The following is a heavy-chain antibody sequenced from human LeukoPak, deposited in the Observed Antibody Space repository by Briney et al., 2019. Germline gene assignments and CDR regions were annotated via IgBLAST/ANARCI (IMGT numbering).Heavy chain of an antibody. CDR1: GFTFSYVS. CDR2: IKSKTDGGTT. J-gene: IGHJ3*02. Sequence: GGSLRLSCAASGFTFSYVSLSWVRQAPGKGLEWVCHIKSKTDGGTTAYAAPVKGRFTISRDDSKSALYLQMNSLKTEDTAVYYCASHDPALDAFDIWGQGTRVTVSS. D-gene: IGHD3-16*01. CDR3: ASHDPALDAFDI. V-gene: IGHV3-15*01.